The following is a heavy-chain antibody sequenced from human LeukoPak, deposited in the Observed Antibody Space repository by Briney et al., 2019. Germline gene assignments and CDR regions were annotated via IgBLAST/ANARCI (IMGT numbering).Heavy chain of an antibody. Sequence: GASVKVSCKASGYTYTSYAISWVRQAPGQGLEYMGWISAYNGNTNYAQKFQGRVTMTTDSSTTTAYMELRSLTFAATAVYYCGRLYSRGWPLECMAVWGQGTTVTVSS. CDR1: GYTYTSYA. CDR3: GRLYSRGWPLECMAV. V-gene: IGHV1-18*01. J-gene: IGHJ6*02. D-gene: IGHD6-19*01. CDR2: ISAYNGNT.